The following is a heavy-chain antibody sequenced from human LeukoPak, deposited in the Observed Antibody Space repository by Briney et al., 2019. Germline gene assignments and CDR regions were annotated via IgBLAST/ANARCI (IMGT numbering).Heavy chain of an antibody. CDR1: RGTFSSYA. CDR2: IIPIFGTA. Sequence: ASVKVSCKASRGTFSSYATSWVRQAPGQGLEWMGGIIPIFGTANYAQKFQGRVTITADKSTSTAYMELSSLRSEDTAVYYCAILSGYSYGYMGYWGQGTLVTVSS. V-gene: IGHV1-69*06. D-gene: IGHD5-18*01. J-gene: IGHJ4*02. CDR3: AILSGYSYGYMGY.